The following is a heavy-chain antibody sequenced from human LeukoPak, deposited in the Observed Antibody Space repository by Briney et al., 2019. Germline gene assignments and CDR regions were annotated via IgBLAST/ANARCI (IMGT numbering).Heavy chain of an antibody. J-gene: IGHJ5*02. V-gene: IGHV3-48*01. Sequence: PGGSLRLSCAASGFTFNNYGMNWVRQAPGKGLEWLSHISSSGSPTFYADSVKGRFTVSRDNAENSLYLQMDSLRAEDTALYYCTRSTTSGGFDPWGQGTLVTVSS. D-gene: IGHD2-2*01. CDR3: TRSTTSGGFDP. CDR1: GFTFNNYG. CDR2: ISSSGSPT.